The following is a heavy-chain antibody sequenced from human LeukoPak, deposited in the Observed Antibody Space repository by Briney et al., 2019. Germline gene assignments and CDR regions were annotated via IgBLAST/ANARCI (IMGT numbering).Heavy chain of an antibody. D-gene: IGHD5-12*01. V-gene: IGHV3-23*01. CDR1: GFSFNNYA. Sequence: GGSLRLSRAASGFSFNNYAVNWVRQAPGKGLEWVSIIIASSGATFYADSVKGRFTISRDISKNTLYLQMNNLRVEDTAVYYCVKGGYDYIEVAYFDFWGQGTLVTVSS. CDR2: IIASSGAT. J-gene: IGHJ4*01. CDR3: VKGGYDYIEVAYFDF.